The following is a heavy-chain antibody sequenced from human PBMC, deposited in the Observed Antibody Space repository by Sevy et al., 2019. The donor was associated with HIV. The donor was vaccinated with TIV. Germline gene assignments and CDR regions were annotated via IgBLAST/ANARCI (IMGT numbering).Heavy chain of an antibody. Sequence: GGSLRLSCTASGFPFRAYAMSWVRQAPGKGLEWVSDISGSADRTYYADSVKGRFTISRDNSKNTLYLQMNSLRAEDTAVYYCAKESDYYKTPYVDYWGQGSLVTVSS. D-gene: IGHD3-22*01. CDR1: GFPFRAYA. V-gene: IGHV3-23*01. CDR3: AKESDYYKTPYVDY. CDR2: ISGSADRT. J-gene: IGHJ4*02.